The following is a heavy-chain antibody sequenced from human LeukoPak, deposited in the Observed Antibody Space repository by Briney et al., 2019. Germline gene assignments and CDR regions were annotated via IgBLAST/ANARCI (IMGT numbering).Heavy chain of an antibody. CDR2: INPNSGGT. Sequence: GASVKVSCKASGYTVTGYYMHWGRQAAGQGVEGRGWINPNSGGTNYAQKFQGRVTMTRHTSISTAYMELRSLRSDDTAVYYCARFRMVRGVIITNPHFDYWGQGTLVTVSS. CDR1: GYTVTGYY. V-gene: IGHV1-2*02. J-gene: IGHJ4*02. CDR3: ARFRMVRGVIITNPHFDY. D-gene: IGHD3-10*01.